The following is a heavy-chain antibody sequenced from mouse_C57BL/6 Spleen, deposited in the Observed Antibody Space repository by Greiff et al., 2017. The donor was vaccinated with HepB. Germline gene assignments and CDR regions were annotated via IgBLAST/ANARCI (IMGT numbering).Heavy chain of an antibody. J-gene: IGHJ3*01. CDR2: ISDGGSYT. Sequence: EVKLQESGGGLVKPGGSLKLSCAASGFTFSSYAMSWVRQTPEKRLEWVATISDGGSYTYYPDNVKGRFTISRDNAKNNLYLQMSHLKSEDTAMYYCARKGIYYGYDGGFAYWGQGTLVTVSA. D-gene: IGHD2-2*01. V-gene: IGHV5-4*03. CDR1: GFTFSSYA. CDR3: ARKGIYYGYDGGFAY.